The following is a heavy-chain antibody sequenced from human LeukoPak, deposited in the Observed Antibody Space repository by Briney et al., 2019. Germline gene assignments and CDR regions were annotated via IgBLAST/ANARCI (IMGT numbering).Heavy chain of an antibody. J-gene: IGHJ4*02. Sequence: SQTLSLTCTVSGGSISSGGYYWSWIRQPPGKGLEWIGYIYYSGSTNYNPSLKSRLTISVDTSKNQFSLKLSSVTAADTAVYYCARLQRVGNSGYYFDYWGQGTLVTVSS. D-gene: IGHD3-22*01. CDR3: ARLQRVGNSGYYFDY. V-gene: IGHV4-61*08. CDR1: GGSISSGGYY. CDR2: IYYSGST.